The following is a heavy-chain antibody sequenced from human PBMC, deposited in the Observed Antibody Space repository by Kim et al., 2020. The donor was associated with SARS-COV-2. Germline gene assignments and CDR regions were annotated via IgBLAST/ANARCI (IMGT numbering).Heavy chain of an antibody. CDR2: ISYDGSNK. V-gene: IGHV3-30-3*01. CDR1: GFTFSSYA. CDR3: ARDRDYYDSSGYYSALLFDI. Sequence: GGSLRLSCAASGFTFSSYAMHWVRQAPGKGLEWVAVISYDGSNKYYADSVKGRFTISRDNSKNTLYLQMNSLRAEDTAVYYCARDRDYYDSSGYYSALLFDIWGQGTMVTVSS. J-gene: IGHJ3*02. D-gene: IGHD3-22*01.